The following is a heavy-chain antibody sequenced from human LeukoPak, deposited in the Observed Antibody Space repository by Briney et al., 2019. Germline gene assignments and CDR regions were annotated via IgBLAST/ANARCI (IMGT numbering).Heavy chain of an antibody. Sequence: SVKVSCKASGGTFTSYAISWVRQAPGQGLEWMGRIIPIFGTANYAQKFQGRVTITADKSTSTAYMELSSLRSEDTAVYYCARAVAARPFDPWGQGTLVTVSS. CDR1: GGTFTSYA. D-gene: IGHD6-6*01. V-gene: IGHV1-69*06. CDR2: IIPIFGTA. J-gene: IGHJ5*02. CDR3: ARAVAARPFDP.